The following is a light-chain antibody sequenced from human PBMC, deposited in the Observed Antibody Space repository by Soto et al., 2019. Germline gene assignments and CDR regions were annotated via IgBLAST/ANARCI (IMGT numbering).Light chain of an antibody. V-gene: IGLV4-69*01. CDR2: LNSDGSH. CDR1: SGHNSYA. J-gene: IGLJ3*02. Sequence: QSVLTQPPSASASLGASVKVNCTLSSGHNSYAIAWHQQQPEKGPRYLMKLNSDGSHSKGDGIPDRFSGSSSGAERYLTISSLQSEDEADYYCQTWSTDIRVFGGGTKLTVL. CDR3: QTWSTDIRV.